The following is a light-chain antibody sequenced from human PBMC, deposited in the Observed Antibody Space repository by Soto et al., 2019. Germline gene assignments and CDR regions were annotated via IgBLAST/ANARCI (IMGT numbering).Light chain of an antibody. V-gene: IGLV2-14*01. CDR3: SSYTSSSTIGV. Sequence: QSALTQPASVSGSPGQSITTSCTGTSSDVGGYNYVSWYQQHPGKAPKLMIYEVSNRPSGVSNRFSGSKSGNTASLTISGLQAEDEADYYCSSYTSSSTIGVFGGGTKLTVL. CDR2: EVS. CDR1: SSDVGGYNY. J-gene: IGLJ3*02.